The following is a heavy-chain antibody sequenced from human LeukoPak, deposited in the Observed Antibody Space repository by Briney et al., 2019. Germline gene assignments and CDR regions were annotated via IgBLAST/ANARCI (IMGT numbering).Heavy chain of an antibody. Sequence: GSLRLSCAASGFTVSINYMSWIRQPPGKGLEWIGYIYYSGSTNYNPSLKSRVTISVDTSKNQFSLNLSSVTAADTAVYYCARRMATITPYWYFDLWGRGTLVTVSS. CDR1: GFTVSINY. CDR3: ARRMATITPYWYFDL. V-gene: IGHV4-59*02. J-gene: IGHJ2*01. D-gene: IGHD5-24*01. CDR2: IYYSGST.